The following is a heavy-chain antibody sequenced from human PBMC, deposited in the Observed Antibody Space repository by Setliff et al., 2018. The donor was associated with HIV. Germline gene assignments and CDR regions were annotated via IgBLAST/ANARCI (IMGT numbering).Heavy chain of an antibody. CDR3: ARDRDIVVVPASPQGYYYYMDV. CDR1: GGSFSGYY. V-gene: IGHV4-34*01. D-gene: IGHD2-2*01. Sequence: SETLSLTCAVYGGSFSGYYWSWVRQPPGKGLEWIGEINHSGSTNYNPSLKSRVTISINTSKNQFSLKLSSVTAADTAVYYCARDRDIVVVPASPQGYYYYMDVWGKGTTVTVSS. CDR2: INHSGST. J-gene: IGHJ6*03.